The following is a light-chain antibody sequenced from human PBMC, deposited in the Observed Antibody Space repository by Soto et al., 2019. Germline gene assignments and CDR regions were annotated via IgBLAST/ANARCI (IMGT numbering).Light chain of an antibody. CDR1: QRVAKF. CDR3: PQRTNWPLT. J-gene: IGKJ4*01. V-gene: IGKV3-11*01. CDR2: DAS. Sequence: EIVLTQSPDTLSLSPGDRATLYCRASQRVAKFLAWYQQKGGQAPRLLIFDASTRATGVPGRFNGSGSGTAFTLTITSLEPEDSAVYYCPQRTNWPLTFGGGTKVEVK.